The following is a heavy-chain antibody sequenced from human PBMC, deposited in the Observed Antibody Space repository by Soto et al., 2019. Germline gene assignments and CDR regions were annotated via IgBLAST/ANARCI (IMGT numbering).Heavy chain of an antibody. Sequence: ASVKVSCKASGGTFSSYAISWVRQAPGQGLEWMGIINPICGSTSYAQKFQGRVTMTRDTSTSTVYMELSSLRSEDTAVYYCAFLAVAGTGGYWGQGTLVTVSS. CDR3: AFLAVAGTGGY. CDR1: GGTFSSYA. CDR2: INPICGST. D-gene: IGHD6-19*01. J-gene: IGHJ4*02. V-gene: IGHV1-46*03.